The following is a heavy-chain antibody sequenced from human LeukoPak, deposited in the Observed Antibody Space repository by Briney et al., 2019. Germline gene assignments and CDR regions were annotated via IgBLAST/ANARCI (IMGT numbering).Heavy chain of an antibody. CDR3: TSLGGDPDY. D-gene: IGHD2-21*02. CDR2: IRSKANSYAT. J-gene: IGHJ4*02. Sequence: GGSLRLSCAASGFTFSGSAMHWVRQASGKGREWVGRIRSKANSYATAYAASVNGRFTISRDDSKNTAYRQMSSLKTDDAALYYCTSLGGDPDYWGQGTLVTVSS. CDR1: GFTFSGSA. V-gene: IGHV3-73*01.